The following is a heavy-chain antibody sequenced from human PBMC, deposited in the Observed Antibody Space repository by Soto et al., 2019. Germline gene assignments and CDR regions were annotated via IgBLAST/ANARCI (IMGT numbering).Heavy chain of an antibody. Sequence: SETLSLTCTVSGGSISSGGYYWSWIRQHPGKGLEWIGYIYYSGSTYYNPSLKSRVTISVDTSKNQFSLKLSSVTAADTAVYYCARAVAYYYDSSGYSPAFDYWGQGTLVTVSS. V-gene: IGHV4-31*03. J-gene: IGHJ4*02. CDR3: ARAVAYYYDSSGYSPAFDY. CDR1: GGSISSGGYY. D-gene: IGHD3-22*01. CDR2: IYYSGST.